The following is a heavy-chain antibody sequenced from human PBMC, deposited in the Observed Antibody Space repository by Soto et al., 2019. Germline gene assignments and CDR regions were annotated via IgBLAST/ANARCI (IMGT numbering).Heavy chain of an antibody. J-gene: IGHJ4*02. Sequence: KASETLSLTCAVYGGSFSGYYWSWIRQPPGKGLEWIGEINHSGSTNYNPSLKGRVTISVDTSKNQFSLKLSSVTAADTAVYYCARGDPYYDFWSGYLYYFDYWGQGTLVTVSS. V-gene: IGHV4-34*01. CDR3: ARGDPYYDFWSGYLYYFDY. CDR1: GGSFSGYY. D-gene: IGHD3-3*01. CDR2: INHSGST.